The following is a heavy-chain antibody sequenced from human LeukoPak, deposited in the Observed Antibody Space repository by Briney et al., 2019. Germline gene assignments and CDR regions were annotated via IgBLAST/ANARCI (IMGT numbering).Heavy chain of an antibody. CDR2: ISSSSSYI. CDR1: GFTFSSYS. D-gene: IGHD3-22*01. CDR3: ARDLGRAFYYDTSGYPDY. J-gene: IGHJ4*02. V-gene: IGHV3-21*01. Sequence: GGSLRLSCAASGFTFSSYSMNWVRQAPGKGLEWVSSISSSSSYIYYADSVKGRFTISRDNAKNSLYLQMNSLRAEDTAVYYCARDLGRAFYYDTSGYPDYWGQGTLVTVSS.